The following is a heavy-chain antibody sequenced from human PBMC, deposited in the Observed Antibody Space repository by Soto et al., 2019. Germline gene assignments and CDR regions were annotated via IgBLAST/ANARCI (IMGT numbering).Heavy chain of an antibody. CDR2: INPSGGST. J-gene: IGHJ4*02. D-gene: IGHD3-22*01. Sequence: ASVKVSCKASGYTFTSYYMHWVRQAPGQGLEWMGIINPSGGSTSYAQKFQGRVTMTRDTSTSTVYMELSSLRSEDTAVYYCASPGTAYYYDSSGYSLLDYWGQGTLVTVSS. CDR3: ASPGTAYYYDSSGYSLLDY. V-gene: IGHV1-46*01. CDR1: GYTFTSYY.